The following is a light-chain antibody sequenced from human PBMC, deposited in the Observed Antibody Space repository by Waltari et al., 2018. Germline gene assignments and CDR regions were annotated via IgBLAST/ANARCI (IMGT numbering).Light chain of an antibody. CDR2: VNSDGSH. Sequence: QLLLTQSPSAAATMGASVKRTCTVSSGHSKYAIAWHQQHPHKGPRYLMKVNSDGSHIKGDGIPDRFSGSSSGSERYLTISSLQSEDEADYYCQTGGFGIWVFGGGTKLTVL. CDR3: QTGGFGIWV. CDR1: SGHSKYA. V-gene: IGLV4-69*01. J-gene: IGLJ3*02.